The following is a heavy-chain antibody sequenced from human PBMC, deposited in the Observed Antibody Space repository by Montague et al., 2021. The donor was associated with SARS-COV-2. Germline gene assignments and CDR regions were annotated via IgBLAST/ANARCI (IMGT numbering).Heavy chain of an antibody. CDR1: GFTFSSYR. D-gene: IGHD6-6*01. CDR3: AKDLVLRAARPDALDV. CDR2: ISSSTNII. Sequence: SLRLSYAASGFTFSSYRVDWVRQAPGKGLEWISYISSSTNIIYYADSVKGRFTISRGNARNSLYLQMNSLRVDDTAVYYCAKDLVLRAARPDALDVWGQGTVVTVSS. J-gene: IGHJ3*01. V-gene: IGHV3-48*04.